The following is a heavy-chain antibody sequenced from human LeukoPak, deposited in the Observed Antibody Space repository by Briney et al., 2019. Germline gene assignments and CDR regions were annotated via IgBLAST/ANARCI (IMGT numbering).Heavy chain of an antibody. CDR2: ISSSSRTI. Sequence: GGSLRLSCAASGFTFSSYSMNWVRQAPGKGLEWLSYISSSSRTIYYADSVKGRFTISRDNANNSLYLQMNSLRAEDTAVYYCARDSYGDYDFDYWGQGTLVTVSS. CDR3: ARDSYGDYDFDY. D-gene: IGHD4-17*01. J-gene: IGHJ4*02. CDR1: GFTFSSYS. V-gene: IGHV3-48*01.